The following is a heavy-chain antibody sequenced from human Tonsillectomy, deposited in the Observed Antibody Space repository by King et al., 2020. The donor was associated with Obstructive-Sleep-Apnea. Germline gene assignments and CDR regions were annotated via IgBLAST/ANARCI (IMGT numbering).Heavy chain of an antibody. CDR2: MYHSGST. Sequence: QLQESGPGLVKPSETLSLTCTVSDYSISSDYYWGWIRQPPGRGLAWIGSMYHSGSTYYNPSLKSRGTISIDMSKNQFSLKLSSVTAADTAVYYCARADSSGYYNWVYWGQGTLVTVSS. CDR1: DYSISSDYY. V-gene: IGHV4-38-2*02. CDR3: ARADSSGYYNWVY. D-gene: IGHD3-22*01. J-gene: IGHJ4*02.